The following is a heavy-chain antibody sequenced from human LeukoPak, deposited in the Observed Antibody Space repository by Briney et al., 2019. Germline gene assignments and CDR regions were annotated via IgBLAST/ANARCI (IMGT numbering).Heavy chain of an antibody. CDR3: ARESHYYDSSGYYRY. Sequence: PSETLSLTCTVSGGSISSYYWSWIRQPPGKGLEWIGYIYYSGSTNYNPSLKSRVTISVDTSKNQFSLKLSSVTAADTAVYHCARESHYYDSSGYYRYWGQGTLVTVSS. CDR2: IYYSGST. J-gene: IGHJ4*02. V-gene: IGHV4-59*01. D-gene: IGHD3-22*01. CDR1: GGSISSYY.